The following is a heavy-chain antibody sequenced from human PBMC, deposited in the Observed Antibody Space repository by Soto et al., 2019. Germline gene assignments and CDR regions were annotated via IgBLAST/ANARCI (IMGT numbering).Heavy chain of an antibody. Sequence: TSETLSLTCAVSGCSISSGGYSWSWIRQPPGKGLEWIGYIYHSGSTYYNPSLKSRVTISVDRSKNQFSLKLSSVTAADTAVYYCARGGVDYYDSSGYYFSPYYFDYWGQGTLATVSS. CDR3: ARGGVDYYDSSGYYFSPYYFDY. V-gene: IGHV4-30-2*01. CDR1: GCSISSGGYS. D-gene: IGHD3-22*01. CDR2: IYHSGST. J-gene: IGHJ4*02.